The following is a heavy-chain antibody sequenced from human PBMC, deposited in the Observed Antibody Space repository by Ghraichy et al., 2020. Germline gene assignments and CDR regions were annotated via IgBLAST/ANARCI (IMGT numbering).Heavy chain of an antibody. D-gene: IGHD6-13*01. CDR1: GFTVSSNY. J-gene: IGHJ3*02. V-gene: IGHV3-53*01. CDR3: ARDHSSSWSHASDI. Sequence: GGSLRLSCAASGFTVSSNYMSWVHQAPGKGLEWVSVIYSGGSTYYADSVKGRFTISRDNSKNTLYLQMNSLRAEDTAVYYCARDHSSSWSHASDIWGQGTMVTVSS. CDR2: IYSGGST.